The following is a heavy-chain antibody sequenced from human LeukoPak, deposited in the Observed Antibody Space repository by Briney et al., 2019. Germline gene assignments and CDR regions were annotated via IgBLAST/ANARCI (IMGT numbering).Heavy chain of an antibody. CDR1: GFTVSSSY. V-gene: IGHV3-53*01. CDR3: ARDRYGNQVDY. Sequence: GGSLRLSCAASGFTVSSSYMSWVGKAPGKGLEWVSVIYTGGSTYYADSVKGRFTISRDNSNNTLYLQMNSLRAEDTAVYYCARDRYGNQVDYWGQGTLVTVSS. D-gene: IGHD4-17*01. J-gene: IGHJ4*02. CDR2: IYTGGST.